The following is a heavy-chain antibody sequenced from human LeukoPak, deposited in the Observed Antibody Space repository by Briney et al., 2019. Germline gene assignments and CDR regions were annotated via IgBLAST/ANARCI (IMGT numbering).Heavy chain of an antibody. CDR3: AIGSSGTEGFDP. CDR2: VYAYNGNT. Sequence: GASVKVSCKASGYTFTSYGISWVRQAPGQGLEWMGWVYAYNGNTNYAQKLQGRVTMTIDTSTSTAYMELRSLRSDDTAVYYCAIGSSGTEGFDPWGQGTLVTVSS. CDR1: GYTFTSYG. J-gene: IGHJ5*02. D-gene: IGHD1-26*01. V-gene: IGHV1-18*01.